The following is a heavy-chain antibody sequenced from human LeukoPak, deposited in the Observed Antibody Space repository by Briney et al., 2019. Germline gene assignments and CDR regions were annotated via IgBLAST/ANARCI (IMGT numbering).Heavy chain of an antibody. CDR3: ARDHLWAFDY. J-gene: IGHJ4*02. CDR1: GFTFNTYS. V-gene: IGHV3-48*02. CDR2: IRSVSDTV. D-gene: IGHD1-26*01. Sequence: GGSLRLSCAVSGFTFNTYSMNWVRQAPGKGLEWVAYIRSVSDTVYYADSVKGRFTISTDSAQNPLFLHMNSLRDEDSAVYYCARDHLWAFDYWGQGALVTVSS.